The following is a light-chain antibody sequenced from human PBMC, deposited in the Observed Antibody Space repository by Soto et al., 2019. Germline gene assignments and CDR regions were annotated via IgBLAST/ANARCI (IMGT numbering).Light chain of an antibody. CDR1: QSVLYSSSNKNY. Sequence: DSVMTQSPASLAASLGERATINCKSSQSVLYSSSNKNYLAWYQQKPGQPPKLLIYWASTRESGVPDRFSGSGSGTDFTLTISSLQAEDVAVYYCQQYYNIPRMFGQGTKVDIK. CDR2: WAS. V-gene: IGKV4-1*01. CDR3: QQYYNIPRM. J-gene: IGKJ1*01.